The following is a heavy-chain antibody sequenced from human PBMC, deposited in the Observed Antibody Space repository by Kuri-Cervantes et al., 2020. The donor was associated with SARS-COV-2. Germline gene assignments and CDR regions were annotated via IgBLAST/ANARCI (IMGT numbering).Heavy chain of an antibody. V-gene: IGHV4-30-2*01. Sequence: SCTVSGGSISSGGYYWSWIRQPPGKGLEWIGYIYHSGSTYYNPSLKSRVTISVDRSKNQFSLKLGSVTAADTAVYYCARERRVYSSSRGAYYYYYMDVRGKGTTVTVSS. J-gene: IGHJ6*03. CDR1: GGSISSGGYY. CDR3: ARERRVYSSSRGAYYYYYMDV. D-gene: IGHD6-6*01. CDR2: IYHSGST.